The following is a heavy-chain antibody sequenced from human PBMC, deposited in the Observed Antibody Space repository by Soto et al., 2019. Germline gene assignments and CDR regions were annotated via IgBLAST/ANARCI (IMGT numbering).Heavy chain of an antibody. V-gene: IGHV5-51*01. Sequence: GESLKISCKGSGYSFTSYWIGCVRQMPGKGLEWMGIIYPGDSDTRYSPSFQGQVTISADKSISTAYLQWSSLKASDTAMYYCARQDYDILTGYPGAFDIWGQGTMVTVSS. D-gene: IGHD3-9*01. CDR2: IYPGDSDT. CDR1: GYSFTSYW. CDR3: ARQDYDILTGYPGAFDI. J-gene: IGHJ3*02.